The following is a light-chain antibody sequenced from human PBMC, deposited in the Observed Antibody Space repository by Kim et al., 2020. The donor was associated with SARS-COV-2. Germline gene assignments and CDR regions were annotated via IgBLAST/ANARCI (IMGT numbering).Light chain of an antibody. J-gene: IGLJ3*02. V-gene: IGLV6-57*01. CDR3: QSYDSSNQV. CDR2: EDN. CDR1: SGSIASND. Sequence: GKTVNIAGNRSSGSIASNDVQWYQKRQGSSPTTVIYEDNQRPAGVPDRFSGCIDSSSNSASLTISGLKTEDEADYYCQSYDSSNQVFGGGTQLNVL.